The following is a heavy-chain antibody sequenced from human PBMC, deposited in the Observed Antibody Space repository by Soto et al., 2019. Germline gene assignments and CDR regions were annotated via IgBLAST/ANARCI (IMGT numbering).Heavy chain of an antibody. J-gene: IGHJ4*02. D-gene: IGHD6-13*01. CDR3: AKAVRPQLSSGGY. V-gene: IGHV3-30*18. CDR1: GFTFSSFG. CDR2: ISYDGSNK. Sequence: QLVESGGCVVQPGGSLRLSWSASGFTFSSFGMHWVRQAPGKGMDWVAVISYDGSNKYYADSVKGRFTISRDNSKNTLYLHMNSLRAAAPAVYYCAKAVRPQLSSGGYWGRGTLVHVSS.